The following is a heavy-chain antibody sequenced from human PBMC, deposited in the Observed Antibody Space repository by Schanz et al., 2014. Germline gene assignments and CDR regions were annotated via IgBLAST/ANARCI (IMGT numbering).Heavy chain of an antibody. D-gene: IGHD3-3*01. CDR2: ISSTSSSI. CDR1: GLTFSDYY. V-gene: IGHV3-11*01. Sequence: QVQLVESGGGLVKPGGSLRLSCAASGLTFSDYYMSWIRQAPGKGLEWVSYISSTSSSIFYADSVKGRFSISRDNGETSVYLQINSLRVEDTAVYYCARFLARYQYYGVDVWGQGTTVIVSS. CDR3: ARFLARYQYYGVDV. J-gene: IGHJ6*02.